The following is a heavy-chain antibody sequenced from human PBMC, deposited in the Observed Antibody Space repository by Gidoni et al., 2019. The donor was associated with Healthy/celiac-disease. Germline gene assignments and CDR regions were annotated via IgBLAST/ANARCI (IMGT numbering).Heavy chain of an antibody. CDR2: ISYDGSNK. D-gene: IGHD5-12*01. J-gene: IGHJ4*02. V-gene: IGHV3-30-3*01. Sequence: QVQLVESGGGVVQPGRSLRLSCAASGFTFRSYAMHWVRQAPGKGLEWVAVISYDGSNKYYADSVKGRFTISRDNSKNTLYLQMNSLRAEDTAVYYCARDGTATRYFDYWGQGTLVTVSS. CDR3: ARDGTATRYFDY. CDR1: GFTFRSYA.